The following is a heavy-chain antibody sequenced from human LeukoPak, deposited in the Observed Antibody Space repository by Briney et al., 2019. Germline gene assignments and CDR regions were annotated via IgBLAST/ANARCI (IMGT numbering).Heavy chain of an antibody. J-gene: IGHJ4*02. CDR3: AKDVAPDSGWDLDY. V-gene: IGHV3-23*01. CDR1: GFTFSTYT. Sequence: GGSLRLSCAASGFTFSTYTMSWVRQAPGKGLEWVSSIYNSGAGIFYADSGKGRFTISRDNSKNTLYLQMNSLRAEDTAVYYCAKDVAPDSGWDLDYWGQGTLVTVSS. D-gene: IGHD6-19*01. CDR2: IYNSGAGI.